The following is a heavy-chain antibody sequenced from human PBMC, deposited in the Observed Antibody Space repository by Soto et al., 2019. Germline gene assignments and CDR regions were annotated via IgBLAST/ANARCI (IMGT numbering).Heavy chain of an antibody. CDR2: ISGSGGST. CDR1: GFTFSSYA. CDR3: AEARSGYEALDYYYYGMDV. D-gene: IGHD5-12*01. Sequence: GGSLRLSCAASGFTFSSYAMSWVRQAPGKGLEWVSAISGSGGSTYYADSVKGRFPISRDNSKNTLYLQMNSLRAEDTAVYYCAEARSGYEALDYYYYGMDVWGQGTTVTVSS. J-gene: IGHJ6*02. V-gene: IGHV3-23*01.